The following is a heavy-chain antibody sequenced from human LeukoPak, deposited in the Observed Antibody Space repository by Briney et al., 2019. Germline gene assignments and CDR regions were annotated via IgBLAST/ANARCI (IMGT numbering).Heavy chain of an antibody. Sequence: GGSLRLSCAVSGFTFTSYAIAWVRQAPGKGLEWVANIKQDGSEKYYVDSVKGRFTISRDNAKNSLYLQMNSLRAEDTAVYYCARKSSSWYSIFDYWGQGTLVTVSS. CDR1: GFTFTSYA. V-gene: IGHV3-7*01. D-gene: IGHD6-13*01. J-gene: IGHJ4*02. CDR3: ARKSSSWYSIFDY. CDR2: IKQDGSEK.